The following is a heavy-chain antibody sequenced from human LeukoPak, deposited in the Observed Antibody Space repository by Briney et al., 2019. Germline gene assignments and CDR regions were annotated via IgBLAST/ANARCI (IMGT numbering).Heavy chain of an antibody. Sequence: PSETLSLTCAVYGGSFSGYYWSWIRQPPGKGLEWIGEINDIGNNNYDPSLRSRVTISVDTSKNQFSLSLTSATAADTAVYFCARLGSVGYYNYQYMDIWGKGTTVTVSS. CDR2: INDIGNN. J-gene: IGHJ6*03. D-gene: IGHD3-10*01. V-gene: IGHV4-34*01. CDR1: GGSFSGYY. CDR3: ARLGSVGYYNYQYMDI.